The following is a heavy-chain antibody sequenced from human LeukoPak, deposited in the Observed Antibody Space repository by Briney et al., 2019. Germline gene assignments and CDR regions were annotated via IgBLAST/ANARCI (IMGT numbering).Heavy chain of an antibody. D-gene: IGHD2-2*01. V-gene: IGHV3-15*01. J-gene: IGHJ4*02. CDR3: TTDYCSTSCFTVDY. Sequence: GGSLRLSCAASGFTFSNAWMSWVRQAPGKGLEWVGRIKSKTDGGTTDYAAPVKGRFTISRDGSKNTLYLQMNSLKTEDTAVYYCTTDYCSTSCFTVDYWGQGTLVTVSS. CDR1: GFTFSNAW. CDR2: IKSKTDGGTT.